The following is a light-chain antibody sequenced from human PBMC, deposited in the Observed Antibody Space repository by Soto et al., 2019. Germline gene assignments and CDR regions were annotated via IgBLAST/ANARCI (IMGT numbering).Light chain of an antibody. CDR2: GAS. V-gene: IGKV3-15*01. CDR3: QQYNNRPPWT. CDR1: QRVNTN. J-gene: IGKJ1*01. Sequence: EVVMTQSPATLSVSPGERATLSCRASQRVNTNVAWYQQKPGQAPRLLIYGASTRTTGIADRFSGTGSGTEFTLTFSSLQSEDFAVYFCQQYNNRPPWTFGQGTKVEIK.